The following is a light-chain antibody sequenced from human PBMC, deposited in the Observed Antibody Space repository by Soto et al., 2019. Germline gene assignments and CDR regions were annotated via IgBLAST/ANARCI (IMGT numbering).Light chain of an antibody. J-gene: IGLJ1*01. Sequence: QPVLTQPASGSGVSGQAIPIFCTGKNRYVGGYNYVSWYQQHPGKAPKLMIYDVSNRPSGVSNRFSGSKSGNTASLTISGLQAEDEADYYCSSYTSSSTGVFGTGTKVTVL. V-gene: IGLV2-14*01. CDR3: SSYTSSSTGV. CDR1: NRYVGGYNY. CDR2: DVS.